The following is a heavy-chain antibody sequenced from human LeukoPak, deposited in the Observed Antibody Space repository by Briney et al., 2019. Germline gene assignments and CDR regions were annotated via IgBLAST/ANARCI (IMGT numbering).Heavy chain of an antibody. CDR3: ARRNNNDAFDI. D-gene: IGHD1-14*01. V-gene: IGHV3-53*01. CDR1: GFTVSSNY. J-gene: IGHJ3*02. CDR2: ICSGGST. Sequence: PGGSLRLSCAASGFTVSSNYMSWVRQAPGKGLEWVSVICSGGSTYYADSVKGRFTISRDNSKNTLSLQMNSLRAEDTAVYYCARRNNNDAFDIWGQGTMVTVSS.